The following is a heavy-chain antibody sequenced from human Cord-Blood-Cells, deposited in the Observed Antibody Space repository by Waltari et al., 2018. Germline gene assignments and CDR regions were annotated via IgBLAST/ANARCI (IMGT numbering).Heavy chain of an antibody. CDR2: INQNGRS. V-gene: IGHV4-34*01. J-gene: IGHJ3*02. CDR1: GGSFSGYY. D-gene: IGHD3-22*01. Sequence: QVQLQQWGAGLLKPSETLSLTCAVYGGSFSGYYWSWIRQPPGKGLEWIGEINQNGRSNYNPSRKRRVPISVDTSKNQFSLKLSSVTAADTAVYYCARCDSSGYKEAFDIWGQGTMVTVSS. CDR3: ARCDSSGYKEAFDI.